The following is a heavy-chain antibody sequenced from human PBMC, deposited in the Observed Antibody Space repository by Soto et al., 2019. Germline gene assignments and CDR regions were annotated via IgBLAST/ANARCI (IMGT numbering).Heavy chain of an antibody. J-gene: IGHJ5*02. CDR3: ARSSLYCSGGSCYPDNWFDP. V-gene: IGHV1-8*01. CDR1: GYTFTSYD. Sequence: QVQLMQSGAEVKKPGASVKLSCKASGYTFTSYDINWVRQATGQGPEWMGWMNPKSGNTEYAQKFQGRVTMTRDTSISTANMELSSLRSEDTAVYYCARSSLYCSGGSCYPDNWFDPWGQGTLVTVSS. CDR2: MNPKSGNT. D-gene: IGHD2-15*01.